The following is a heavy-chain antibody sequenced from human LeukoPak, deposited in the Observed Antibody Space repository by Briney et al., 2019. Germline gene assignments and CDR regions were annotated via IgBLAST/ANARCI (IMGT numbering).Heavy chain of an antibody. Sequence: PSETLSLTCTVSGGSISSYYWSWIRQPPGKGLEWIGYIYYSGSTNYNPSPKSRVTISVDTSKNQFSLKLSSVTAADTAVYYCAGLDLANWGQGTLVTVSS. D-gene: IGHD3-3*02. V-gene: IGHV4-59*08. J-gene: IGHJ4*02. CDR2: IYYSGST. CDR1: GGSISSYY. CDR3: AGLDLAN.